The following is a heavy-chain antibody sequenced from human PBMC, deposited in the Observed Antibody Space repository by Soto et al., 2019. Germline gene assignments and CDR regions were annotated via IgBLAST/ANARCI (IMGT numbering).Heavy chain of an antibody. CDR2: INHSGST. CDR1: GGSFSGYY. Sequence: SETLSLTCAVYGGSFSGYYWSWIRQPPGKGLEWIGEINHSGSTNYNPSLKSRVTISVDTSKNQFSLKLSSVTAADTAVYYCASDSDYYYMDVWGKGTTVTVSS. V-gene: IGHV4-34*01. J-gene: IGHJ6*03. CDR3: ASDSDYYYMDV. D-gene: IGHD4-4*01.